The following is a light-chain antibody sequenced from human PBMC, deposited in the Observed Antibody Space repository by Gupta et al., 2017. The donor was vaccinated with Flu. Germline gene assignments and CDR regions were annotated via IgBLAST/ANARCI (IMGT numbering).Light chain of an antibody. CDR2: DAS. CDR1: QSISSY. Sequence: DIVLTQSPVTLSLSPGERATLSCRASQSISSYLAWYQQKPGQAPRLLIYDASNRATGIPARFSASGSGTYFTLTISSLEPEDFAVYYCQHRTNWPLTFGGGSKVEVK. CDR3: QHRTNWPLT. V-gene: IGKV3-11*01. J-gene: IGKJ4*01.